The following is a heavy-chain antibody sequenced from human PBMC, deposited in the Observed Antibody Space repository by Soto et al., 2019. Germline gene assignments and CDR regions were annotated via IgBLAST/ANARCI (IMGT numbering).Heavy chain of an antibody. D-gene: IGHD5-12*01. CDR3: ARDRRSESYDYHPNWFDP. Sequence: HPGGSLRLSTAASGFTFSSYGMHWVRQAPGKGLEWVAVIWYDGSNKYYADSVKGRFTISRDNSKNTLYLQMNSLRAEDTAVYYCARDRRSESYDYHPNWFDPWGQGTLVTVSS. J-gene: IGHJ5*02. CDR1: GFTFSSYG. V-gene: IGHV3-33*01. CDR2: IWYDGSNK.